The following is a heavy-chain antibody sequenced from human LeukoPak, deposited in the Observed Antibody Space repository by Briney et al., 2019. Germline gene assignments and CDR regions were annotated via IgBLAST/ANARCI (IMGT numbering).Heavy chain of an antibody. D-gene: IGHD2-21*02. CDR2: ISGSGSTI. V-gene: IGHV3-48*03. Sequence: GGSLRLSCAASGFTFSSYEMNWVRQAPGKGLEWVSYISGSGSTIYYADSVKGRFTISRDNAKNSLYLQMNSPRAEDTAVYYCARGNVVVTATYYFDYWGQGTLVTVSS. CDR3: ARGNVVVTATYYFDY. CDR1: GFTFSSYE. J-gene: IGHJ4*02.